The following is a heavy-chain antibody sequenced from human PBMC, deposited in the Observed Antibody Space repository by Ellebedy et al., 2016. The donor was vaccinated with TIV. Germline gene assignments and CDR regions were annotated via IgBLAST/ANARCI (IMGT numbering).Heavy chain of an antibody. Sequence: GESLKISCAASGFTFSSYAMSWVRQAPGKGLEWVSSISTSGYYIYYGDSVKGRFTISRDDAQNSLSLQMNSLRADDTAVYYCARGRLGSQDFDYWGQGTLVTVSS. V-gene: IGHV3-21*01. CDR3: ARGRLGSQDFDY. D-gene: IGHD3-16*01. CDR1: GFTFSSYA. CDR2: ISTSGYYI. J-gene: IGHJ4*02.